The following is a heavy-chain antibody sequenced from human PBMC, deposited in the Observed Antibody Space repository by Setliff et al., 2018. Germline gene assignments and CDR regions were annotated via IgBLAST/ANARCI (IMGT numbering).Heavy chain of an antibody. J-gene: IGHJ5*02. V-gene: IGHV4-61*09. CDR1: GGSISSGYYY. CDR3: ARRNGEKLDP. Sequence: SETLSLTCTVSGGSISSGYYYWTWIRQSAGKGLEWIGHFYTSGNTNYNPSLKSRVTISVDTSKNQFSLKLSSVTAADTATYYCARRNGEKLDPWGQGTLVTVPQ. CDR2: FYTSGNT.